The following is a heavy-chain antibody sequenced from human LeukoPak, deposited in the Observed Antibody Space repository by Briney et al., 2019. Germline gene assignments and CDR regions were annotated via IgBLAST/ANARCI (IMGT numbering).Heavy chain of an antibody. CDR2: IYYSGST. J-gene: IGHJ6*02. Sequence: SGALSVTCTVTGDSISRYYWSCIREPPRKGLEWIGYIYYSGSTNYNPSLKSRVTISVDTSKNQFSLKLSSVTAADTAVYYCARQKEHGDFWSGYYIGMDVWGQGTTVTVTS. D-gene: IGHD3-3*01. CDR3: ARQKEHGDFWSGYYIGMDV. CDR1: GDSISRYY. V-gene: IGHV4-59*08.